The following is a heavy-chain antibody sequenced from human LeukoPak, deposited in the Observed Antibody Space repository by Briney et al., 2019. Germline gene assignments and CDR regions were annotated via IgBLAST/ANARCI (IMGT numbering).Heavy chain of an antibody. V-gene: IGHV4-34*01. CDR3: ARGSVFDY. CDR1: GGSFSGYY. J-gene: IGHJ4*02. CDR2: INHGGST. Sequence: SSETLSLTCAVYGGSFSGYYWSWIRQPPGKGLEWIGEINHGGSTNYNPSLKSRVTISVDTSKNQFSLKLSSVTAADTAVYYCARGSVFDYWGQGTLVTVSS.